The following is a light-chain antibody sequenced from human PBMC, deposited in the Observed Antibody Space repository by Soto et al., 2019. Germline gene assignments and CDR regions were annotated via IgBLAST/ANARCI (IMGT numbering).Light chain of an antibody. CDR2: DAS. Sequence: DIPMTPSPYTMSASVGARVTITCRARQHINTWLAWYQQKSGKAPKLLMYDASSLESGVPSRFSGSSSGTEFTLTISSVQPGDFATYYCQQYDSYPYTFGQGTKLEIK. V-gene: IGKV1-5*01. CDR1: QHINTW. J-gene: IGKJ2*01. CDR3: QQYDSYPYT.